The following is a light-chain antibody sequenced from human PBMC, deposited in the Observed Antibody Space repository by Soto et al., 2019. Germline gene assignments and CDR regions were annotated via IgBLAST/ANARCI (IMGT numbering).Light chain of an antibody. Sequence: QSVLTQPASVSGSPGQSITISCTGTSSDVGGYNYVSWCQQHPGKAPKLMIYEVSNQPSGVSNRFSGSKSGNTASLTISGLQADDEADYYCSSYTISSTDVFGTGTKVTVL. V-gene: IGLV2-14*01. CDR3: SSYTISSTDV. CDR2: EVS. CDR1: SSDVGGYNY. J-gene: IGLJ1*01.